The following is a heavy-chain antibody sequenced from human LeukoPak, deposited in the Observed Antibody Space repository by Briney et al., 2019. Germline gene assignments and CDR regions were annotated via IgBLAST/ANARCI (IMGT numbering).Heavy chain of an antibody. CDR2: ISSSGSTI. Sequence: GGSLRLSCAASGFTFSDYYMSWIRQAPGKGLEWVSYISSSGSTIYYADSVKGRFTISRDNAKSSLYLQMNSLRAEDTAVYYCAREGLRELLWFGELLYPPYYYMDVWGKGTTVTISS. V-gene: IGHV3-11*01. J-gene: IGHJ6*03. CDR3: AREGLRELLWFGELLYPPYYYMDV. CDR1: GFTFSDYY. D-gene: IGHD3-10*01.